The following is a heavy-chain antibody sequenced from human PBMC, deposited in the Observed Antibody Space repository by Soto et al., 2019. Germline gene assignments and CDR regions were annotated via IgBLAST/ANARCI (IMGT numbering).Heavy chain of an antibody. J-gene: IGHJ4*02. Sequence: GSLRLSCASSGFTFSSYAMTWVRQAPGRGLEWVSAISGSGGNTYYAESVKGRFTISRDNSKNTLYLQMNSLRAEDTAVYFCARYSGKYQGPIDYWGQGTLVTVSS. CDR3: ARYSGKYQGPIDY. CDR1: GFTFSSYA. V-gene: IGHV3-23*01. D-gene: IGHD1-26*01. CDR2: ISGSGGNT.